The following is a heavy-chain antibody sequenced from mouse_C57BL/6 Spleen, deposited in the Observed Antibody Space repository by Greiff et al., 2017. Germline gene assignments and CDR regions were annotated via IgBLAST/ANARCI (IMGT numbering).Heavy chain of an antibody. CDR1: GYTFTSYW. D-gene: IGHD2-4*01. CDR3: AIYGDYEDYAMDY. V-gene: IGHV1-74*01. Sequence: QVQLQQPGAELVKPGASVKVSCKASGYTFTSYWMHWVKQRPGQGLEWIGRIHPSDSDTNYNQKFKGKATLIVDKSSSTAYMQLSSLTSEDSAVYYCAIYGDYEDYAMDYWGQGTSVTVSS. CDR2: IHPSDSDT. J-gene: IGHJ4*01.